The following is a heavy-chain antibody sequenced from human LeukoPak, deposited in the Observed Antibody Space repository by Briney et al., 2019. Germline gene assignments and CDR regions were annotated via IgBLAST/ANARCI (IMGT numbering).Heavy chain of an antibody. V-gene: IGHV3-74*01. J-gene: IGHJ4*02. D-gene: IGHD3-10*01. Sequence: GGSLRLSCAASGFTFSSYWMHWVRQAPGKGLVWVSRINSDGSSTSYADSVKGRFIISRDNAKNTLYLQMNSLRAEDTAVCYCARDLIREYYFDYWGQGTLVTVSS. CDR3: ARDLIREYYFDY. CDR1: GFTFSSYW. CDR2: INSDGSST.